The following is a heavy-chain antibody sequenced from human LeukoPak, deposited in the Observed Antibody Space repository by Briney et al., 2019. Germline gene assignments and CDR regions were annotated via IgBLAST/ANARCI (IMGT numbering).Heavy chain of an antibody. CDR3: ARDPYYYDGDAFDI. D-gene: IGHD3-22*01. Sequence: PGGSLRLSCAAFGFTFSSYWMSWVRQAPGKGLEWVANIKQDGSEKYYVDSVKGRFTISRDNAKKSLYLQMNGLRAEDTAEYYCARDPYYYDGDAFDIWGQGTMVTVSS. V-gene: IGHV3-7*01. J-gene: IGHJ3*02. CDR1: GFTFSSYW. CDR2: IKQDGSEK.